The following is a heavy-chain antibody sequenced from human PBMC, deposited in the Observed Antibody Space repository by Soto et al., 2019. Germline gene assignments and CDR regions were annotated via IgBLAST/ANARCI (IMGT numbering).Heavy chain of an antibody. D-gene: IGHD5-18*01. CDR3: ARDGYSYGLGAFDI. J-gene: IGHJ3*02. Sequence: GAALRLSCTCSGFTFGDYYMIWIGQSQGKGLEWVSYISSSSSYTNYADSVKGRFTISRDNAKNSLYLQMNSLRAEDTAVYYCARDGYSYGLGAFDIWGQGTMVT. V-gene: IGHV3-11*06. CDR1: GFTFGDYY. CDR2: ISSSSSYT.